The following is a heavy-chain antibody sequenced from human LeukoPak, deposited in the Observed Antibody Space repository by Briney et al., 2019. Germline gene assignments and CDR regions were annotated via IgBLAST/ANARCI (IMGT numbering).Heavy chain of an antibody. CDR1: GFTFNSYA. CDR2: ISGSGGST. Sequence: PGGSLRLSCAASGFTFNSYAMSWVRQAPGKGLEWVSAISGSGGSTYYADSVKGRFTISRDNSKNTLYLQMNSLRAEDTAVYYCAKDRDSSGWYSTLGYWGQGTLVTVSS. V-gene: IGHV3-23*01. D-gene: IGHD6-19*01. J-gene: IGHJ4*02. CDR3: AKDRDSSGWYSTLGY.